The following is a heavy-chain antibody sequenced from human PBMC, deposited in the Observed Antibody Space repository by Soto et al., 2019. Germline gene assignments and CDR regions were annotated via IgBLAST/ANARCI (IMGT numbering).Heavy chain of an antibody. Sequence: SETLSLTCTVSGGSISSYYWSWIRQPPGKGLEWIGYIYYSGSTNYNPSLKSRVTTSVDTSKNQFSLKLSSVTAADTAVYYCARAQGVYGMDVWGQGTTVTAP. CDR1: GGSISSYY. V-gene: IGHV4-59*01. J-gene: IGHJ6*02. D-gene: IGHD3-16*01. CDR2: IYYSGST. CDR3: ARAQGVYGMDV.